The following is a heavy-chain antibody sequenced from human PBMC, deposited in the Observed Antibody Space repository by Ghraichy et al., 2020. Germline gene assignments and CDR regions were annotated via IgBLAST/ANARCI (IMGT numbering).Heavy chain of an antibody. CDR2: ISYDGSNK. J-gene: IGHJ4*02. D-gene: IGHD3-22*01. CDR3: ARAPYYYDSSGYYYDY. CDR1: GFTFSSYA. V-gene: IGHV3-30*04. Sequence: GGSLRLSCAASGFTFSSYAMHWVRQAPGKGLEWVAVISYDGSNKYYVDSVKGQFTISRDNSKNTLYLQMNSLRAEDTAVYYCARAPYYYDSSGYYYDYWGQGTLVTVSS.